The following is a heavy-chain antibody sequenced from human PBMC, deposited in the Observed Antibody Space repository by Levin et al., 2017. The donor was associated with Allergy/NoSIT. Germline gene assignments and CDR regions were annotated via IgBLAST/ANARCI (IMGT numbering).Heavy chain of an antibody. CDR2: IYPGDSDT. D-gene: IGHD3-10*01. Sequence: GESLKISCKGSGYSFTNYGIGWVRQMPGKGLEWMGIIYPGDSDTRYSPSFQGQVTISADTSISTAYLQWSSLKASDTAMYYGARTKVISNWFDPWGQGTLVTVSS. V-gene: IGHV5-51*01. CDR3: ARTKVISNWFDP. J-gene: IGHJ5*02. CDR1: GYSFTNYG.